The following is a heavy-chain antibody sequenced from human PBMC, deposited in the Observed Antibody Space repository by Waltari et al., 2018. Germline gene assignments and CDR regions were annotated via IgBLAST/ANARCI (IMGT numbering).Heavy chain of an antibody. CDR3: ARSGGGTTSFGVAE. D-gene: IGHD3-3*01. CDR2: VNPKSGDP. V-gene: IGHV1-2*06. Sequence: QVQLVQSGAEVKKSGASVKVSCKASGYTFTDFFIHWVRQAPGQGLEWMGRVNPKSGDPSYAQRFQGRVTMPGDTSISTAYMEVTGLRSDDTAIYYCARSGGGTTSFGVAEWGQGSLVTVSS. J-gene: IGHJ4*02. CDR1: GYTFTDFF.